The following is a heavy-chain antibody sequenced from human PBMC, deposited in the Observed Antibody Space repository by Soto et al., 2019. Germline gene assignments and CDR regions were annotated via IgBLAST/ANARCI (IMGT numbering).Heavy chain of an antibody. D-gene: IGHD3-22*01. CDR3: ARGSGYYYWDDY. CDR1: GYTFTSYA. V-gene: IGHV1-3*01. Sequence: ASVKVSCKASGYTFTSYAVHWVRQAPGQRLEWMGWINAGNGNTKYSQKFQGRVTITRDTSASTAYMELSSLRSEDTAVYYGARGSGYYYWDDYWGQGTLVTVSS. J-gene: IGHJ4*02. CDR2: INAGNGNT.